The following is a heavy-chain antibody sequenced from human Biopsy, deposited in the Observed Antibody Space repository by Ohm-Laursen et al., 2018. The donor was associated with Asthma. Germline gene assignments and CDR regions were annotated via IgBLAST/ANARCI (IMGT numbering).Heavy chain of an antibody. V-gene: IGHV1-69*13. D-gene: IGHD2-15*01. J-gene: IGHJ4*02. CDR3: ARKSVFCINSSCYSLDF. CDR1: GGTFNTYV. Sequence: SVKVSCKSLGGTFNTYVIGWVRQAPGQGLEWMGGIISVFGTTTYPQKFQDRVTITADDSTSTVYMELSSLRSEDTAVYYCARKSVFCINSSCYSLDFWGQGTLVTVSS. CDR2: IISVFGTT.